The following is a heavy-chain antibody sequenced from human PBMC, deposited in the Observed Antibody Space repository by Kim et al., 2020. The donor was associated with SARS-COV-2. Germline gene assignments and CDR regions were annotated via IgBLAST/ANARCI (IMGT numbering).Heavy chain of an antibody. D-gene: IGHD2-21*02. CDR1: GFAFSSYA. CDR3: AKGGGDGTY. V-gene: IGHV3-23*01. CDR2: IIDTGGP. Sequence: GGSLRLSCSASGFAFSSYAMNWVRQAPGKGLEWVSGIIDTGGPFYADSVKGRFIISRDNSKNTVNLQMNSLRAEDTAVYYCAKGGGDGTYWGQGTLVTVSS. J-gene: IGHJ4*02.